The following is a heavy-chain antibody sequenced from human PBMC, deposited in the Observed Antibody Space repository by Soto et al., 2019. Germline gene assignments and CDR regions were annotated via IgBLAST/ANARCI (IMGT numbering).Heavy chain of an antibody. V-gene: IGHV3-30-3*01. J-gene: IGHJ4*02. CDR3: ARGDDCCDRKAD. CDR2: ISYDGSNK. Sequence: QVQLVESGGGVVQPGRSLRLSCAASGFTFSSYAMHWVRQAPGKGLEWVAAISYDGSNKYYADPVKGRFTISRDNSKNTLYLQMNSLRAEDTAVYYCARGDDCCDRKADWGQGTLGTVSS. D-gene: IGHD2-21*02. CDR1: GFTFSSYA.